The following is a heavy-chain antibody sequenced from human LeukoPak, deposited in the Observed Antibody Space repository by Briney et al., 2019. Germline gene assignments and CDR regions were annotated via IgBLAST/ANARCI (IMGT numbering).Heavy chain of an antibody. J-gene: IGHJ4*02. CDR2: ISSSGSTI. Sequence: GGSLRLSCAASGFTFSSYDMNWVRQAPGKGLEWVSYISSSGSTIYYADSVKGRFTISRDNAKNSLNLQMNSLRAEDTAMYYCAKDRGYYYDSSGYYMVGYFDYWGQGTLVTVSS. CDR3: AKDRGYYYDSSGYYMVGYFDY. CDR1: GFTFSSYD. D-gene: IGHD3-22*01. V-gene: IGHV3-48*04.